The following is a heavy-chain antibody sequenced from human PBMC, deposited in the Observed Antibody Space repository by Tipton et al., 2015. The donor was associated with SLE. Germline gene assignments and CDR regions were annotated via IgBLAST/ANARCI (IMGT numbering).Heavy chain of an antibody. J-gene: IGHJ2*01. CDR3: ARDPSSSWGGSRSFDL. D-gene: IGHD6-13*01. CDR2: IYTSGST. Sequence: TLSLTCTVSGGSISSSSYYWGWIRQPAGKGLEWIGYIYTSGSTNYNPSLKSRVTISVDTSKNQFSLKLTSVTAADTAVYYCARDPSSSWGGSRSFDLWGRGTLVTVSS. CDR1: GGSISSSSYY. V-gene: IGHV4-61*09.